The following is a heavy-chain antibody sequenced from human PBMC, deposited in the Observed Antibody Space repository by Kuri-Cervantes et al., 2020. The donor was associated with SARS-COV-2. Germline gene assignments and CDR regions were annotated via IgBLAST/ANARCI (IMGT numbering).Heavy chain of an antibody. J-gene: IGHJ6*02. CDR3: ARDPSTGWSRYFYGMDV. Sequence: GESLKISCVVSGFTVSTNYMSWVRQAPGKGLEWVSVIYTGGSSHYADSVRGRFTISRDKSKNTLYLQMSSLRVEDTAVYYCARDPSTGWSRYFYGMDVWGQGTTVTVSS. V-gene: IGHV3-53*01. CDR1: GFTVSTNY. D-gene: IGHD6-19*01. CDR2: IYTGGSS.